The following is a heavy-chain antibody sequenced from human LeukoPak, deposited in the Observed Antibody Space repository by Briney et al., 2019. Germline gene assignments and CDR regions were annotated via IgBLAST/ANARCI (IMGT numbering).Heavy chain of an antibody. Sequence: GGSLRLSCAASGFTFSSYAMSWVRQPPGKGLECVSSISGSGTSTYYADSVKGRFTSSRDNSKNTLYLQMNSLRAEDTAIYYCANEYSKGDVWGQGTTVTVSS. CDR3: ANEYSKGDV. CDR2: ISGSGTST. CDR1: GFTFSSYA. J-gene: IGHJ3*01. V-gene: IGHV3-23*01. D-gene: IGHD4-11*01.